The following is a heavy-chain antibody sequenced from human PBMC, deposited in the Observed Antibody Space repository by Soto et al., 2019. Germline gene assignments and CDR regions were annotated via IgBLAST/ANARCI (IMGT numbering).Heavy chain of an antibody. D-gene: IGHD3-3*01. Sequence: GGSLRLSCAASGFTFSSCAMHWVRQAPGKGLERVALISYDGSNKYYAENVKGRFTISRDNSKNTLYLQMNSLRAEDTALYYCARDKRDLRFLEWSYYFDYWGQGTLVTVSS. CDR1: GFTFSSCA. J-gene: IGHJ4*02. CDR3: ARDKRDLRFLEWSYYFDY. CDR2: ISYDGSNK. V-gene: IGHV3-30-3*01.